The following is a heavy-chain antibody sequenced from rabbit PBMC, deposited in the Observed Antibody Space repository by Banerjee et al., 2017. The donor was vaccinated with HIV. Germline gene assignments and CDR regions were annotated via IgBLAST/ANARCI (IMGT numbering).Heavy chain of an antibody. CDR1: GFDLSSYYY. Sequence: QEQLEESGGDLVKPGASLTLTCKASGFDLSSYYYMCWVRQAPGKGLEWIACIYAGSSGNTYYANWAKGRFTISKTSSTTVTLQMTSLTAADTATYFCARDLAGVIGWNFNLWGPGTLVTVS. CDR2: IYAGSSGNT. V-gene: IGHV1S45*01. CDR3: ARDLAGVIGWNFNL. J-gene: IGHJ4*01. D-gene: IGHD4-1*01.